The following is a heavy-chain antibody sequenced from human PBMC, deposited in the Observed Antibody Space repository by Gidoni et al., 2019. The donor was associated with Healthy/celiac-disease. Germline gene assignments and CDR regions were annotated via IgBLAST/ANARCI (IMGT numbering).Heavy chain of an antibody. CDR1: GFTFSSYE. CDR2: ISSSGSTI. CDR3: ARNRIQLWWEVDAGAFDI. D-gene: IGHD5-18*01. V-gene: IGHV3-48*03. J-gene: IGHJ3*02. Sequence: EVQLVESGGGLVQRGGSLRLSCAASGFTFSSYEMNWVRQAPGKGLEWVSYISSSGSTIYYADSVKGRFTISRDNAKNSLYLQMNSLRAEDTAVYYCARNRIQLWWEVDAGAFDIWGQGTMVTVSS.